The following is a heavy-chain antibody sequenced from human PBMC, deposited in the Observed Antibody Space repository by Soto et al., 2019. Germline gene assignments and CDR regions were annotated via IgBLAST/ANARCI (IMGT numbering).Heavy chain of an antibody. D-gene: IGHD1-26*01. CDR3: ARVWSGSYRTFDY. CDR1: GYTFTSYG. CDR2: ISAYNGNT. Sequence: AASVKVSCKASGYTFTSYGISWVRQAPGQGLEWMGWISAYNGNTNYAQKLQGRVTMTTDTSTSTAYVELRSLRSDDTAAYYCARVWSGSYRTFDYWGQGTLVTVSS. V-gene: IGHV1-18*04. J-gene: IGHJ4*02.